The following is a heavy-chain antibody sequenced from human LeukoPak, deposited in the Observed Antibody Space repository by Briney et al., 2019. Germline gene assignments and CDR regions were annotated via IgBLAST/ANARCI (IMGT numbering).Heavy chain of an antibody. CDR2: ISRDGTQQ. Sequence: GGSLRLSCAASGFTFSSYGMHWVRQAPGEGLEWVAVISRDGTQQYYADSVKGRLTISRDNSQSTLYLHMHSLSTEDTALYYCARAVPAPGTPENAFDIWGQGTLVTVSS. CDR1: GFTFSSYG. D-gene: IGHD6-13*01. V-gene: IGHV3-30*03. CDR3: ARAVPAPGTPENAFDI. J-gene: IGHJ3*02.